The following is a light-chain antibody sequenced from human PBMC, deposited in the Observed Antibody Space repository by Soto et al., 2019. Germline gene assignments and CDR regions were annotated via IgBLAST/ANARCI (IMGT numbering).Light chain of an antibody. CDR2: NTK. CDR1: SGPVFTSSY. V-gene: IGLV8-61*01. Sequence: QTVVTQEPSFSVSPGGTVTLTCGLSSGPVFTSSYPNWYQQTPGQAPRTLIFNTKTRSSGVPDRFSGSILGDKAALTITGAQADDDSYYYCLLYLGGGIWVFGGGTKLTVL. J-gene: IGLJ3*02. CDR3: LLYLGGGIWV.